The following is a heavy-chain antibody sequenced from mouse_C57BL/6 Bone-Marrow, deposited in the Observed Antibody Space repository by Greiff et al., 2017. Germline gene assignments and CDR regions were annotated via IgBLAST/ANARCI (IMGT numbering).Heavy chain of an antibody. Sequence: EVKLVESEGGLVQPGSSMKLSCTASGFTFSDYYMAWVRQVPEKGLEWVANINYDGSSTYYLDSLKSRFIISRDNAKNILYLQMSSLKSEDTATYSGARDAGSSYGYFDVWGTGTTVTVSS. D-gene: IGHD1-1*01. CDR1: GFTFSDYY. CDR3: ARDAGSSYGYFDV. V-gene: IGHV5-16*01. J-gene: IGHJ1*03. CDR2: INYDGSST.